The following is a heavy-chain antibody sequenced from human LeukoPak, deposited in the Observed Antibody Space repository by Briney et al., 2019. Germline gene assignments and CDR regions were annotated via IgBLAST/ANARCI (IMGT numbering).Heavy chain of an antibody. Sequence: PGNSLRLSCAASGFTFSSYWMHWVRQAPGKGLVWVSRINSDGGSTSYADSVKGRFTVSRDNSKNTLFLQMNSLRAEDTAAYYCATVGGYGSHFDYWGQGTLVTVSS. J-gene: IGHJ4*02. CDR2: INSDGGST. D-gene: IGHD5-12*01. V-gene: IGHV3-74*01. CDR3: ATVGGYGSHFDY. CDR1: GFTFSSYW.